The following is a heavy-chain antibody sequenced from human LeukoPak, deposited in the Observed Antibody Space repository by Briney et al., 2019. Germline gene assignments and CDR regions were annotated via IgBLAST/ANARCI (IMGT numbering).Heavy chain of an antibody. CDR1: GGSINSYY. D-gene: IGHD3-16*01. CDR3: ARKITPTLLGWFDP. Sequence: PSETLSLTCTVSGGSINSYYWSWLRQPPGKGLEWLGYIYYSGSTYYNPSLKSRVTISVDTSKNQFSLKLSSVTAADTAVYYCARKITPTLLGWFDPWGQGTLVTVSS. CDR2: IYYSGST. J-gene: IGHJ5*02. V-gene: IGHV4-59*12.